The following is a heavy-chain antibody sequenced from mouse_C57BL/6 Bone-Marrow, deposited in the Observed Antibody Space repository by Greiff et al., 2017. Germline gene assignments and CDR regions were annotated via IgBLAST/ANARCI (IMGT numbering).Heavy chain of an antibody. CDR3: ARSVYDYDEGTWFAY. CDR1: GYTFTSYW. J-gene: IGHJ3*01. CDR2: IDPSDSYT. D-gene: IGHD2-4*01. V-gene: IGHV1-50*01. Sequence: VQLQQPGAELVKPGASVKLSRKASGYTFTSYWMQWVKQRPGQGLEWIGEIDPSDSYTNYNQKFKGKATLTVDTSSSTAYMQLSSLTSEDSAVYYCARSVYDYDEGTWFAYWGQGTLVTVSA.